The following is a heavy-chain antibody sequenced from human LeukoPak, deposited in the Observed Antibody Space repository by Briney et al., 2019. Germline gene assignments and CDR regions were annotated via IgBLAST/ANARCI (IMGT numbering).Heavy chain of an antibody. V-gene: IGHV4-39*07. CDR2: IYYSGST. Sequence: SETLSLTCTVSGGSISSSTYYWGWIRQPPGKGLEWIGSIYYSGSTYYNPSLKSRVTISVDTSKNQFSLKLSSVTAADTAVYYCARGSPHYYGAGSYYADYWGQGTLVTVSS. CDR3: ARGSPHYYGAGSYYADY. D-gene: IGHD3-10*01. J-gene: IGHJ4*02. CDR1: GGSISSSTYY.